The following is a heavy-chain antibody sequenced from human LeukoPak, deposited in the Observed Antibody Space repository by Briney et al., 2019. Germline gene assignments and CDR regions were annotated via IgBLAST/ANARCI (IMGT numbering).Heavy chain of an antibody. J-gene: IGHJ6*03. CDR1: GYTFTNYG. Sequence: ASVKVSCKASGYTFTNYGVSWVRRAPGQGLEWMGWINAYNGDTHYAQNLQGRLTMTTDTSTSMAFMELRSLRPDDTAVYFCARWGLVAPGTYYYYYMDVWGRGTTVTVSS. D-gene: IGHD2-2*01. CDR3: ARWGLVAPGTYYYYYMDV. V-gene: IGHV1-18*01. CDR2: INAYNGDT.